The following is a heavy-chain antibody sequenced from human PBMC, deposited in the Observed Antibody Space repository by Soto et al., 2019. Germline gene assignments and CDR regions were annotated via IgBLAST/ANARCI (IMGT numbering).Heavy chain of an antibody. Sequence: GASGNVSCKASGYTFSSYNISWVRQAPGQGPEWMGWISPKNGNTNYAQKFQGRVTMTTDTSTSTAYMELRRLGSDDTAVYYCATSYDSGFDPWGQGTLVTVSS. CDR1: GYTFSSYN. D-gene: IGHD5-12*01. V-gene: IGHV1-18*04. CDR2: ISPKNGNT. CDR3: ATSYDSGFDP. J-gene: IGHJ5*02.